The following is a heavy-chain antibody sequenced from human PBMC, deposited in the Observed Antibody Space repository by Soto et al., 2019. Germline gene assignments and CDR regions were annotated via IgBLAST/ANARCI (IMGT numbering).Heavy chain of an antibody. V-gene: IGHV3-7*01. CDR1: GFTFSSYW. CDR3: ARDPSRNYDFWSGYYWWFDP. CDR2: IKQDGSEK. J-gene: IGHJ5*02. D-gene: IGHD3-3*01. Sequence: GGSLRLSCAASGFTFSSYWMSWVRQAPGKGLEWVANIKQDGSEKYYVDSVKGRFTISRDNAKNSLYLQMNSLRAEDAAVYYWARDPSRNYDFWSGYYWWFDPWGQGTLVTVSS.